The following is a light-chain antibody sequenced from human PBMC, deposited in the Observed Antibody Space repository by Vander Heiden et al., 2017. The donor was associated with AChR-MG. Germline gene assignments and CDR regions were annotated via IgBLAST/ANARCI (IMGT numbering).Light chain of an antibody. Sequence: EIVLTQSPATLSLSPGERSTLSFRASKSVSSYLAWYQQKPGQAPRLLIYDASNRATGIPARFSGSGSGTDFTLTISSLEPEDFAVYYCQQRSNWPPSITFGQGTRLEIK. CDR1: KSVSSY. CDR2: DAS. CDR3: QQRSNWPPSIT. J-gene: IGKJ5*01. V-gene: IGKV3-11*01.